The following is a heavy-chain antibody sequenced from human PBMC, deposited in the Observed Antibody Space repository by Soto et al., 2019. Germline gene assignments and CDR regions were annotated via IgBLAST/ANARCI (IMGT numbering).Heavy chain of an antibody. D-gene: IGHD3-22*01. J-gene: IGHJ6*02. Sequence: HSETPSISCTVSGGSVCSYYWGWIRQPPGKGLEWIGYIYYSGSTNYNPSLKSRVTISVDTSKNQFSLKLSSVTAADTAVYYCAGSGYYHNSGMDVWGQGTTVTVSS. CDR2: IYYSGST. CDR1: GGSVCSYY. V-gene: IGHV4-59*02. CDR3: AGSGYYHNSGMDV.